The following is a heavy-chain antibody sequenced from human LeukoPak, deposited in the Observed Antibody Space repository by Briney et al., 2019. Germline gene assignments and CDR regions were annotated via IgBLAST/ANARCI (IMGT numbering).Heavy chain of an antibody. CDR1: GGSISSSS. Sequence: LSLTCTVSGGSISSSSYYWGWIRQPPGKGLEWVAFISHDGNDKYYADSVKGRFAISRDNSHNTLYLQINSLRPEDTAVYYCVKGHLIYRLLDYWGQGTLVTVSS. CDR2: ISHDGNDK. J-gene: IGHJ4*02. CDR3: VKGHLIYRLLDY. V-gene: IGHV3-30*18. D-gene: IGHD4-11*01.